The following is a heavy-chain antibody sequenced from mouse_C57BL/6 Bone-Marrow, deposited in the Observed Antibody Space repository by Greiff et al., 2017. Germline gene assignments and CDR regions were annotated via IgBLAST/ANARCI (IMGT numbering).Heavy chain of an antibody. CDR2: ISSGGSYT. D-gene: IGHD1-1*01. CDR3: ARLPYYYGSSYGWFAY. J-gene: IGHJ3*01. Sequence: EVKLQESGGDLVKPGGSLKLSCAASGFTFSSYGMSWVRPTPDKRLEWVATISSGGSYTYYPDSVQGRFTISRDNAKNTLYLQMSSLKSEDTAMYYCARLPYYYGSSYGWFAYWGQGTLVTVSA. CDR1: GFTFSSYG. V-gene: IGHV5-6*01.